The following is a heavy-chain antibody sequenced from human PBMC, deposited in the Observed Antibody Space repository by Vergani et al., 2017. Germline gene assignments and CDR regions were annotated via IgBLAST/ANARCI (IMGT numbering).Heavy chain of an antibody. CDR3: ARDPSTVTTYLYNWFDP. V-gene: IGHV3-30-3*01. CDR1: GFTFSSYA. J-gene: IGHJ5*02. CDR2: ISYDGSNK. D-gene: IGHD4-11*01. Sequence: QVQLVESGGGVVQPGRSLRLSCAASGFTFSSYAMHWVRQAPGKGLEWVAVISYDGSNKYYADSVKGRFTISRDNSKNTLYLQMNSLRAEDTAVYYCARDPSTVTTYLYNWFDPLGQGTLVTVSS.